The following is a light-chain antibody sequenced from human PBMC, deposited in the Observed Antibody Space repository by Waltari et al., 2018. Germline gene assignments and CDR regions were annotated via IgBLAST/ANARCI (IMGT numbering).Light chain of an antibody. CDR3: HQYGSSPET. CDR1: QSISSVH. Sequence: EIVLTQSPGTMSLSPGESATLPCRASQSISSVHLAWYQQKPGQAPRLLIYGASSRATGIPDRFSGSGSGTDFTLTISRLEPEDFAVYYCHQYGSSPETFGQGTKVEIK. V-gene: IGKV3-20*01. CDR2: GAS. J-gene: IGKJ1*01.